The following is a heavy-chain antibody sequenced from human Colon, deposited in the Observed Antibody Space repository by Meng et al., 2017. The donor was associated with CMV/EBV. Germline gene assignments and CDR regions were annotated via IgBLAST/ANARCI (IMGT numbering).Heavy chain of an antibody. V-gene: IGHV3-9*01. J-gene: IGHJ4*02. CDR1: GFTFDGFA. D-gene: IGHD2-2*01. CDR2: MSWNGQNI. Sequence: GGSLRLSCAGSGFTFDGFAMYWVRHAPGKGLEWVAGMSWNGQNIIYADSVKGRFTISRDNAKKSLYLQMDNLRVDDTAFYYCAKGYCSSVSCYSLDNWGQGTPVTVSS. CDR3: AKGYCSSVSCYSLDN.